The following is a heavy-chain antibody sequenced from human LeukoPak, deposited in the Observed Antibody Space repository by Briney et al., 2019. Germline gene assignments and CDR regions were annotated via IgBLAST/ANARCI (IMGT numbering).Heavy chain of an antibody. CDR2: ISSSGSTI. V-gene: IGHV3-11*04. J-gene: IGHJ4*02. CDR3: GRAHKKSVTMIVRNKRPFDY. D-gene: IGHD3-22*01. Sequence: GGSLRLSCAASGFTFSDYYMSWIRQAPGKGLEWVSYISSSGSTIYYADSVKGRFTISRDNAKNSLYLQMNSLRAEDTAVYYCGRAHKKSVTMIVRNKRPFDYWGQGTLVTVSS. CDR1: GFTFSDYY.